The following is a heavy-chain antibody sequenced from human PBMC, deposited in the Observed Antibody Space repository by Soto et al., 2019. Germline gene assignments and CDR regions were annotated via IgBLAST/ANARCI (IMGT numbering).Heavy chain of an antibody. CDR2: ISSWSNYI. D-gene: IGHD2-15*01. J-gene: IGHJ4*02. CDR1: GFTFNTYS. V-gene: IGHV3-21*01. Sequence: GGSLRLSCAASGFTFNTYSMIWVRRAPGKGLEWVSFISSWSNYIYYADSVKGRFTISRDNAKNSLYLQMNSLRAEDTAVYYCARASDRGLRPHDFWGQGTRVTVSS. CDR3: ARASDRGLRPHDF.